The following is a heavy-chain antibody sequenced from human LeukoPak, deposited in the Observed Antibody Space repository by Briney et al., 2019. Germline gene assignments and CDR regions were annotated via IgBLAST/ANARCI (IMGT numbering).Heavy chain of an antibody. Sequence: PGGSLRLSCAASGFTFSSYSMNWVRQAPGKGLEWVSSISSSSSYIYYADSVKGRFTISRDNAKNSLYLQMNSLRAEDTAVYYCAREVRWLRKFDYYYYYMDVWGKGTTVTVSS. V-gene: IGHV3-21*01. D-gene: IGHD5-12*01. J-gene: IGHJ6*03. CDR3: AREVRWLRKFDYYYYYMDV. CDR1: GFTFSSYS. CDR2: ISSSSSYI.